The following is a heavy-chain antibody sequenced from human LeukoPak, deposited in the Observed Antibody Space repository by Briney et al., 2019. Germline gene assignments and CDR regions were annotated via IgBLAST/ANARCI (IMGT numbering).Heavy chain of an antibody. J-gene: IGHJ4*02. CDR2: ISSSSSTI. CDR3: ARGMHYYDRSGYFLHDY. V-gene: IGHV3-48*04. D-gene: IGHD3-22*01. Sequence: PGGSLRLSCAASGFTFSSYSMNWVRQAPGKGLEWVSYISSSSSTIYYADSVKGRFTISRDNAKNSLYLQMNSLRAEDTAVYYCARGMHYYDRSGYFLHDYWCQGTLVTVSS. CDR1: GFTFSSYS.